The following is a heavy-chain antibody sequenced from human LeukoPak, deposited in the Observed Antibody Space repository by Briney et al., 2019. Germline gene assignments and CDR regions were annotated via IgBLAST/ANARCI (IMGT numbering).Heavy chain of an antibody. CDR2: INAGNGNT. J-gene: IGHJ4*02. CDR1: GYTFTSYA. V-gene: IGHV1-3*01. Sequence: ASVKVSCKAFGYTFTSYAMHWVRQAPGQRLEWMGWINAGNGNTKYAQKLQGRVTMTTDTSTSTAYMELRSLRSDDTAVYYCARDWGIVGATTCSFDFWGQGTLVTVSS. D-gene: IGHD1-26*01. CDR3: ARDWGIVGATTCSFDF.